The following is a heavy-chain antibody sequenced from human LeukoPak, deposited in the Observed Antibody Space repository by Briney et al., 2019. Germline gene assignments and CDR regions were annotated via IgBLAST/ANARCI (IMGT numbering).Heavy chain of an antibody. CDR2: ISSSSSYI. J-gene: IGHJ4*02. V-gene: IGHV3-21*01. Sequence: GGSLRLSCAASGFTFSSYSMNWVRQAPGKGLEWVSSISSSSSYIYYADSVKGRFTISRDNAKNSPYLQMNSLRAEDTAVYYCARKADYDFWSGPIYDYWGQGTLVTVSS. CDR1: GFTFSSYS. CDR3: ARKADYDFWSGPIYDY. D-gene: IGHD3-3*01.